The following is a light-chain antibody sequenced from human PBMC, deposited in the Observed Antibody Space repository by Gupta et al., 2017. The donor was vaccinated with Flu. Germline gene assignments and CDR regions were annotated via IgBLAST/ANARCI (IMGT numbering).Light chain of an antibody. V-gene: IGKV3-11*01. CDR2: DAS. CDR1: QSISNF. CDR3: QQRSLWPLT. J-gene: IGKJ5*01. Sequence: EIVLTQSPATLSLSPGERATLSCRASQSISNFLAWYQQKPGQTPRLLIYDASNRAPGVPPRFSGRGSGADFTLTISSLEPDDFALYYCQQRSLWPLTFGQGTRLDIK.